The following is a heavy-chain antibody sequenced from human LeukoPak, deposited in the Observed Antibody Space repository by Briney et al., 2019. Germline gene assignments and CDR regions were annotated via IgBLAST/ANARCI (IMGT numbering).Heavy chain of an antibody. CDR3: ARDPSGGATVGYFDY. Sequence: PGGSLRLSCAASGFTFSSYSMNWVRQAPGKGPEWVSSISSSSSYIYYADSVKGRFTISRDNAKNSLYLQMNSLRAEDTAVYYCARDPSGGATVGYFDYWGQGTLVTVSS. CDR1: GFTFSSYS. D-gene: IGHD1-26*01. V-gene: IGHV3-21*01. J-gene: IGHJ4*02. CDR2: ISSSSSYI.